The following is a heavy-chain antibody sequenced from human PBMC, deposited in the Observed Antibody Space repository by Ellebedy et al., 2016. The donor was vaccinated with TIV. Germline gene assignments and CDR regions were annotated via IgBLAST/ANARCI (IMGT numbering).Heavy chain of an antibody. Sequence: GGSLRLXXAASGFTFSNAWMSWVRQAPGKGLEWVAVTSYDGSYEYYADSVKGRFTISRDNSKNTLSLEMSSLRAEDTAVYYCARGGYSDINGYARCDYWGQGTLVTVSS. J-gene: IGHJ4*02. CDR1: GFTFSNAW. V-gene: IGHV3-30*03. CDR2: TSYDGSYE. CDR3: ARGGYSDINGYARCDY. D-gene: IGHD3-22*01.